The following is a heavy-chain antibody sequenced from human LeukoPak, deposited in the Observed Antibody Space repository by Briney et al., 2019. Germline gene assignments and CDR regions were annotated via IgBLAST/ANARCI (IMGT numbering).Heavy chain of an antibody. D-gene: IGHD3-9*01. Sequence: PGGSLRLSCAASGFTLSSYAMSWVRQAPGKGLEWVSAISGSGGSTYYADSVKGRFTISRDNSKNTLYLQMNSLRAEDTAVYYCAKGRGHVLRYFDWLLDYWGRGTLVTVSS. CDR3: AKGRGHVLRYFDWLLDY. CDR2: ISGSGGST. V-gene: IGHV3-23*01. CDR1: GFTLSSYA. J-gene: IGHJ4*02.